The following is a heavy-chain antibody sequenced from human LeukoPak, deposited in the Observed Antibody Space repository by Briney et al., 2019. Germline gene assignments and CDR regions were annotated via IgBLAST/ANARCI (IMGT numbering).Heavy chain of an antibody. V-gene: IGHV4-4*07. Sequence: SETLSLTCTVSGGSISSYYWSWIRQPAGKGLEWIGRIYTSGSTNYNPSLKSRVTISVDTSKNQFSLKLSSVTAADTAVYYCASSSITMVRGALNDYWGQGTLVTVSS. CDR2: IYTSGST. J-gene: IGHJ4*02. CDR1: GGSISSYY. CDR3: ASSSITMVRGALNDY. D-gene: IGHD3-10*01.